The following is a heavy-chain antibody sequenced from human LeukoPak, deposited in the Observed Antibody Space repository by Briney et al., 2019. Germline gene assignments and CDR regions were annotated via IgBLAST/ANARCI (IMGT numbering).Heavy chain of an antibody. CDR2: IYTSGST. D-gene: IGHD6-13*01. CDR1: GGSLSSYY. V-gene: IGHV4-4*07. CDR3: ARAHPIAGWFDP. J-gene: IGHJ5*02. Sequence: SETLSLTCTVSGGSLSSYYWSWLRQPAGKGLEWIGRIYTSGSTNYNPSPTSRVTMSVDTSKNQFSLKLSSVTAADTAVYYCARAHPIAGWFDPWGQGTLVTVSS.